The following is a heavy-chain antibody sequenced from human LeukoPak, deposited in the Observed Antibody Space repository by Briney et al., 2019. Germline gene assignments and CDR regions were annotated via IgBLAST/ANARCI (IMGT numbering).Heavy chain of an antibody. Sequence: GGSLRLSCIASGFTFNQHSMSWVRQAPVKGLEWVASIRPDGSAVFYVDSVKGRFTFSRDNAKNSLDLQLNSLRAEDTAVYYCARFGLPYSIDLWGQGTMVTVSS. CDR3: ARFGLPYSIDL. D-gene: IGHD3/OR15-3a*01. V-gene: IGHV3-7*01. CDR1: GFTFNQHS. CDR2: IRPDGSAV. J-gene: IGHJ6*02.